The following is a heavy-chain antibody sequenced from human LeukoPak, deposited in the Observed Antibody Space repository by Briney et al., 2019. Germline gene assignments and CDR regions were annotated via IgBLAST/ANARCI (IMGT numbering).Heavy chain of an antibody. Sequence: GGSLRLSCAASGFTFSSYAMSWVRRAPGKGLEWVSAISGSGGSTYYADSVKGRFTISRDNSKNTLYLQMNSLRAEDTAVYYCAAASGSSTRYYYYYYGMDVWGQGTTVTVSS. V-gene: IGHV3-23*01. CDR3: AAASGSSTRYYYYYYGMDV. CDR2: ISGSGGST. J-gene: IGHJ6*02. CDR1: GFTFSSYA. D-gene: IGHD2-2*01.